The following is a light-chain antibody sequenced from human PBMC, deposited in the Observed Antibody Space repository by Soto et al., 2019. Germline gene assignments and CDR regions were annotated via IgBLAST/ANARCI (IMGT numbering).Light chain of an antibody. CDR1: SSNIGAGYD. CDR2: GNS. J-gene: IGLJ3*02. V-gene: IGLV1-40*01. Sequence: QSVLTQPPSVSGAPGQRVTISCTGSSSNIGAGYDVHWYQQLPGTAPKLLIYGNSNRPSGVPDRFSGSKSGTSASLAITGLRAGDEADYYCQSYDGSLSGGVFGGGTKLTVL. CDR3: QSYDGSLSGGV.